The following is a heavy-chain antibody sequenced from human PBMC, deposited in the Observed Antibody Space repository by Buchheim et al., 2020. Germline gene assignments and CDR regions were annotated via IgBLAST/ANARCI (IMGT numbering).Heavy chain of an antibody. Sequence: QVQLQESGPGLVKPSDTLSLTCTVSGGSMRYYYWNWIRQSPAKGLEWMGYIYSSGTTSYNPSLKRRVTISVDTSKNQFSLRLRSVTAADTAVYYCAGENFWSGYDGGFDPWGQG. D-gene: IGHD3-3*01. CDR2: IYSSGTT. CDR3: AGENFWSGYDGGFDP. CDR1: GGSMRYYY. J-gene: IGHJ5*02. V-gene: IGHV4-59*13.